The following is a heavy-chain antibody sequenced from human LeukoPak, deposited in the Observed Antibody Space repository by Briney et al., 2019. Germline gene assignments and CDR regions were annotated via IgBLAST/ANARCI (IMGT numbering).Heavy chain of an antibody. V-gene: IGHV1-8*01. CDR1: GYTFTTYD. CDR3: ARGRGSGHKENWFDP. D-gene: IGHD6-19*01. Sequence: APVKVSCKASGYTFTTYDINWVRQATGQGLEWMGWMNPNSGNTGYAQTFQGRVTMTRNTSISTAYTELSSLRSEDTAVYYCARGRGSGHKENWFDPWGQGTLVTVSS. CDR2: MNPNSGNT. J-gene: IGHJ5*02.